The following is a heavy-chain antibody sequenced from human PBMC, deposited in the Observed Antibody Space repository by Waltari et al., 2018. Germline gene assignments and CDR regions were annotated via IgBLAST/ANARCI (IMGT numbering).Heavy chain of an antibody. CDR2: VRGGGKT. D-gene: IGHD1-1*01. V-gene: IGHV4-4*02. CDR1: GDSMSTSDH. Sequence: QLQLQESGPGLVTPSGTLSLISAVSGDSMSTSDHWRWVRQPPGKGLEWIGQVRGGGKTNYNPSFASRVTMSLDTSTYHFALKLTSATAADTALYYCARDRGRGLYLDTWGQGTLVTVSP. CDR3: ARDRGRGLYLDT. J-gene: IGHJ4*02.